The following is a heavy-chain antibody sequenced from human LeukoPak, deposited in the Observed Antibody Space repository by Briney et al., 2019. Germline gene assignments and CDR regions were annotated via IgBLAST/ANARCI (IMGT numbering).Heavy chain of an antibody. D-gene: IGHD3-22*01. CDR3: AGGDHYDSSGYWVPFDY. CDR2: MNPNSGNT. CDR1: GYTFTNYH. Sequence: ASVKVSCKASGYTFTNYHINWVRQATGQGLEWMGWMNPNSGNTGYAQKFQGRVTFTRDTSVSTAYMELSSLRSEDTAVYYCAGGDHYDSSGYWVPFDYWGQGTLVTVSS. J-gene: IGHJ4*02. V-gene: IGHV1-8*03.